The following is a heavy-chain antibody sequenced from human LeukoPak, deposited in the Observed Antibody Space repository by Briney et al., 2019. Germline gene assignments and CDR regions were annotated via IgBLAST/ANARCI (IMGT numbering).Heavy chain of an antibody. J-gene: IGHJ4*02. D-gene: IGHD4-23*01. CDR2: IHPGGGST. Sequence: GASVKVSCKASGYTFTSYYMHWVRQAPGQGLEWMGIIHPGGGSTSYAQKFQGRVTMTRDTSTSTVYMDLSSLRSEDTAVYYCARDPGYGGNSGGVDYWGQGTLVTVSS. V-gene: IGHV1-46*01. CDR1: GYTFTSYY. CDR3: ARDPGYGGNSGGVDY.